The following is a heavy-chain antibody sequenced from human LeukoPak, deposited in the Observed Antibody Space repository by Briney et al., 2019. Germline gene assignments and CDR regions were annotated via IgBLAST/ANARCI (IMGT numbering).Heavy chain of an antibody. Sequence: GASVKVSCKASGYTFTSYYMHWVRQAPGQGLEWMGIINPSGGSTSYAQKFQGRVTMTRDTSTSTVYMELSSLRSEDTAVSYCARANYDHIWGSYRPVTHRTNYYYYYGMDVWGQGTPVTVSS. V-gene: IGHV1-46*01. CDR3: ARANYDHIWGSYRPVTHRTNYYYYYGMDV. D-gene: IGHD3-16*02. CDR2: INPSGGST. CDR1: GYTFTSYY. J-gene: IGHJ6*02.